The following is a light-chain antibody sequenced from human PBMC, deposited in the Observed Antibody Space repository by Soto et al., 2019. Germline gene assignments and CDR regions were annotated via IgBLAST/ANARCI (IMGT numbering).Light chain of an antibody. CDR3: LSFDSSLSVV. Sequence: QSVLTQPPSVSGAPGQRVTISCTGSSSNIGAGYDVHWYQQLPGRAPKLLLYGNTTRPSGVPDRFSGSKSGTSASLAITGLQAEDEADYYCLSFDSSLSVVFGGVTKLTVL. V-gene: IGLV1-40*01. CDR2: GNT. CDR1: SSNIGAGYD. J-gene: IGLJ2*01.